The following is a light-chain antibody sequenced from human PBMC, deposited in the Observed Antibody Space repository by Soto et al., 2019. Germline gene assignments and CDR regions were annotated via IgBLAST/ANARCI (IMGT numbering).Light chain of an antibody. V-gene: IGKV3-15*01. CDR1: QSVSSK. Sequence: EIAMTQSPATLSVSPGERATLSCRASQSVSSKLAWYQQKPGQAPRLLIYDASTRATGIPARFSGSGSGTEFTLTISSRQSEDFAVYYCQQFNNWARTFGQGTKVEFK. CDR2: DAS. CDR3: QQFNNWART. J-gene: IGKJ1*01.